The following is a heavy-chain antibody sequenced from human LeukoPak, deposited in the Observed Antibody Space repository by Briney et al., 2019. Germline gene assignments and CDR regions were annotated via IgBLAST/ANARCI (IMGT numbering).Heavy chain of an antibody. CDR1: GGSISSSTYY. CDR2: IYYSGST. CDR3: ARDVRGSSGRYYYYYMDV. V-gene: IGHV4-39*07. J-gene: IGHJ6*03. D-gene: IGHD3-22*01. Sequence: SETLSLTCPVSGGSISSSTYYWGWIRQPPGKGLEWIGGIYYSGSTYYNPSLKSRVTISVDTSKNQFSLKLTSVTAADTAVFYCARDVRGSSGRYYYYYMDVWGKGTTVTVSS.